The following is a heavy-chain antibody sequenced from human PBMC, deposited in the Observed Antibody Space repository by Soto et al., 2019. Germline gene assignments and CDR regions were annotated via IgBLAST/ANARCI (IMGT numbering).Heavy chain of an antibody. CDR3: ARDPIVGATANPPYYYYYGMDV. Sequence: QVQLVQSGAEVKKPGSSVKVSCKASGGTFSSYAISWVRQAPGQGLEWMGGIIPIFGTANYAQKFQGRVTITADESTSTAYMELSSLGSEDTAVYYCARDPIVGATANPPYYYYYGMDVWGQGTTVTVSS. J-gene: IGHJ6*02. V-gene: IGHV1-69*01. CDR2: IIPIFGTA. CDR1: GGTFSSYA. D-gene: IGHD1-26*01.